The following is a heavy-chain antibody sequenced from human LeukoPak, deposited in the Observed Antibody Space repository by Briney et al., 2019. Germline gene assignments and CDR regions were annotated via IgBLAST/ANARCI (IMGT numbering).Heavy chain of an antibody. D-gene: IGHD4-17*01. V-gene: IGHV1-69*13. CDR2: IIPIFGTA. CDR1: GGTFSSYA. J-gene: IGHJ6*02. CDR3: ARDPVGTTQSYYYGMDV. Sequence: ASVKVSCKASGGTFSSYAISWVRQAPGQGLEWMGGIIPIFGTANYAQKFQGRVTITADESTSTACMELSSLRSEDTAVYYCARDPVGTTQSYYYGMDVWGQGTTVTVSS.